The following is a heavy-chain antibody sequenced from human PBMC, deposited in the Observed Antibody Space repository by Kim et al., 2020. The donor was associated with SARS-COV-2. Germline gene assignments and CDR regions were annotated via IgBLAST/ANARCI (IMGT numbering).Heavy chain of an antibody. CDR3: VIDLGSWKFDP. CDR1: GFIFSSYA. D-gene: IGHD3-16*01. J-gene: IGHJ5*02. CDR2: IHVSGDST. V-gene: IGHV3-23*01. Sequence: GGSLRLSCAASGFIFSSYAMSWVRQAPGKGLEWVSAIHVSGDSTFYADSVKGRFTISRDNSKKTVFLQMNSLRAGDTAVYYCVIDLGSWKFDPWGQGTQVTVSS.